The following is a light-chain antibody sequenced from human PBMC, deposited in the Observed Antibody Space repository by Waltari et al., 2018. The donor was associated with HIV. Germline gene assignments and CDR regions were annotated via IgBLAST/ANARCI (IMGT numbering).Light chain of an antibody. CDR2: LGS. J-gene: IGKJ5*01. Sequence: DIVMTQSPRSLSVTPGEPASLACGSSQSLLRSDGVNYLDWYLQRPGQSPQLLIYLGSSRPSGVPDRFSGSGSGTEFTLKISRVEAEDVEIYFCRQALQTPITFGQGTRLDIK. V-gene: IGKV2-28*01. CDR3: RQALQTPIT. CDR1: QSLLRSDGVNY.